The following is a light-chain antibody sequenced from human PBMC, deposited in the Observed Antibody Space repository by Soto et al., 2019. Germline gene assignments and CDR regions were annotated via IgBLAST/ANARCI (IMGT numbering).Light chain of an antibody. CDR3: CSLTTSPTSV. J-gene: IGLJ1*01. Sequence: QSALTQPASVSGSPGQSITISCTGTSSDIGHYDYVSWYQQHPGKAPKLMIYHVTHRPSGVSNRYSGSKSGNSASLTISGLQADDEADYYCCSLTTSPTSVFGSGPTVTVL. V-gene: IGLV2-14*03. CDR1: SSDIGHYDY. CDR2: HVT.